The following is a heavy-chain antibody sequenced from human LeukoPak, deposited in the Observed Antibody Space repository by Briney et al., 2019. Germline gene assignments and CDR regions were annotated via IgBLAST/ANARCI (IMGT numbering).Heavy chain of an antibody. D-gene: IGHD1-26*01. CDR3: ARGGGYYGIDY. V-gene: IGHV3-66*02. CDR2: IYSSGNT. J-gene: IGHJ4*02. CDR1: GFTVDSNY. Sequence: GGSLRLSCAASGFTVDSNYMNWVRQAPGKGLEWVSVIYSSGNTYYADSVKGRFTIYRDNSRNRLNLQMNSLRSEDTAIYYCARGGGYYGIDYWGQGTLVTVSS.